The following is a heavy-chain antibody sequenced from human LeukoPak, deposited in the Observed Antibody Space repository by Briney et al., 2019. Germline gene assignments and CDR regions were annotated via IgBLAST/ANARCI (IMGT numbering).Heavy chain of an antibody. Sequence: GGSLRLSCAASGFTFSSYAMHWVRHAPGKGLEWVAVISYDGSNKYYADSVKGRFTISRDNSKNTLYLQMNSLRAEDTAVYYCARLGARQMLEYWGQGTLVTVSS. CDR1: GFTFSSYA. J-gene: IGHJ4*02. V-gene: IGHV3-30-3*01. CDR2: ISYDGSNK. D-gene: IGHD4-17*01. CDR3: ARLGARQMLEY.